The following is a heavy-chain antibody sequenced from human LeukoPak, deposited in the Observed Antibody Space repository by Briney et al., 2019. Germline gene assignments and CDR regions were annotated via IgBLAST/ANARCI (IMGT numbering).Heavy chain of an antibody. Sequence: SETLSLTCTVSGGSISSSSYCWGWIRQPPGKELEGDGYIYYSGSTNYNPPLKSRVPISVDTSTPQFSLKMSSLNAADTAVYSCARGGATGFDYWGQGTLVTVSS. CDR2: IYYSGST. D-gene: IGHD1-26*01. J-gene: IGHJ4*02. CDR1: GGSISSSSYC. CDR3: ARGGATGFDY. V-gene: IGHV4-61*05.